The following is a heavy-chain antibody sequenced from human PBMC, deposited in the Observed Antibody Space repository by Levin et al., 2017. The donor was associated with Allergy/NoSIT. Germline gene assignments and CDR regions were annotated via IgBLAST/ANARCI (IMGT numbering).Heavy chain of an antibody. CDR1: GFTVSSNY. CDR2: IYSGGST. V-gene: IGHV3-53*01. Sequence: GESLKISCAASGFTVSSNYMTWVRQAPGKGLEWVSLIYSGGSTYYADSVKGRFTISRDNSKNTLYLQMNSLRAEDTAVYYCARPSRGGSYYSWGQGTLVTVSS. D-gene: IGHD2-15*01. J-gene: IGHJ4*02. CDR3: ARPSRGGSYYS.